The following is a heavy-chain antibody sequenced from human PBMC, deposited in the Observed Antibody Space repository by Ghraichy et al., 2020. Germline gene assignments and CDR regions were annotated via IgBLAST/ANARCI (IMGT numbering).Heavy chain of an antibody. V-gene: IGHV4-39*01. J-gene: IGHJ4*02. D-gene: IGHD3-16*01. CDR1: GGSISSSSYY. CDR3: ARLQSLRSGIDFDY. Sequence: SETLSLTCTVSGGSISSSSYYWGWIRQPPRKGLEWIGSIYYSGSTYYNPSLKSRVTISVDTSKNQFSLKLSSVTAADTAVYYCARLQSLRSGIDFDYWGQGTLVTVSS. CDR2: IYYSGST.